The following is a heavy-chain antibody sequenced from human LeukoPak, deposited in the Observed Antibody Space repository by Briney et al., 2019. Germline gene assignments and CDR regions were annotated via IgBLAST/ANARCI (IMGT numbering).Heavy chain of an antibody. J-gene: IGHJ5*02. Sequence: GGSLRLSCAASGFTFSSYSMNWVRQAPGKGLEWVSSISSSSSYMYYADSVKGRFTISRDNAKNSLYLQMNSLRAEDTAVYYCARHTVTTFSDWFDPWGQGTLVTVSS. V-gene: IGHV3-21*01. CDR2: ISSSSSYM. CDR3: ARHTVTTFSDWFDP. CDR1: GFTFSSYS. D-gene: IGHD4-17*01.